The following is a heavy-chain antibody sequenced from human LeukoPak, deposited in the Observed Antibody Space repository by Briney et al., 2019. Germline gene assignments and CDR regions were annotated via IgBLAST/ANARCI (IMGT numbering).Heavy chain of an antibody. CDR2: IGHDGSKE. V-gene: IGHV3-30*02. CDR1: GFTLSNYG. Sequence: GGSLRLSCAAAGFTLSNYGIHWVRQAPGKGLEWVAFIGHDGSKEYYADSVEGRFTISRDSSKNTVYLQMNSLRADDTALYYCAKDRRYSGYGIFDYWGQGTLVTVSS. CDR3: AKDRRYSGYGIFDY. D-gene: IGHD5-12*01. J-gene: IGHJ4*02.